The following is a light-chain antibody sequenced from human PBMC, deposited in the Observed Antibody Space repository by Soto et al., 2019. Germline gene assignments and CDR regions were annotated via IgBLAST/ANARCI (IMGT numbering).Light chain of an antibody. Sequence: EMVVTQSPATLSVSPGERATLSCRASQDVSSNLAWYEQKPGQAPSILIYGASTRETGTPARFSGSGSGTEFTLTISSLQSEDYAVYFCQQYIRWTLTFGGGTKVDIK. V-gene: IGKV3-15*01. CDR1: QDVSSN. J-gene: IGKJ4*01. CDR2: GAS. CDR3: QQYIRWTLT.